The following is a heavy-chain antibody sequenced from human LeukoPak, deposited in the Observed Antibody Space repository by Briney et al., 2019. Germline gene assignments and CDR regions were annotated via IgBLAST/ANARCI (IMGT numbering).Heavy chain of an antibody. V-gene: IGHV3-11*04. Sequence: GGSLRLSCAASGISFSDYYMSWIPQAPGKGLEWIAYISGSGDTIKYAVFVEGRFTISRDNAKRSVYLEMNSLTDEDTAVYFCTRGVAMAIWGQGTLVTVSS. D-gene: IGHD2-15*01. CDR3: TRGVAMAI. J-gene: IGHJ4*02. CDR1: GISFSDYY. CDR2: ISGSGDTI.